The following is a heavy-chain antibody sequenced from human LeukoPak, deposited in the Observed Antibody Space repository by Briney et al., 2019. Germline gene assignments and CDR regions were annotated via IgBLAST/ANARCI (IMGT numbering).Heavy chain of an antibody. Sequence: GGSLKISCKGSGYSFTSYWIGWVRQMPGKGLEWMGIIYPGDSDTRYSPSFQGQVTISADKSISTAYLQWGSLKASDTAMYYCARRHYYDSSGYSYFDYWGQGTLVTVSS. CDR1: GYSFTSYW. V-gene: IGHV5-51*01. CDR3: ARRHYYDSSGYSYFDY. CDR2: IYPGDSDT. J-gene: IGHJ4*02. D-gene: IGHD3-22*01.